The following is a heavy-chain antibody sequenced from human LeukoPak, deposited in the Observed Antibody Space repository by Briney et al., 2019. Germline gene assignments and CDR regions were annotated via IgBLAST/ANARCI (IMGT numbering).Heavy chain of an antibody. CDR1: GFTVSSNY. D-gene: IGHD6-13*01. Sequence: GGSLRLSCAASGFTVSSNYMSWVRQAPGKGLEWVSTIYSGGSTYYADSVKGRFTISRDNSKNTLYLQMNSLRAEDTAIFYCARKPGSSWYFDYWGQGTLVTVSS. V-gene: IGHV3-66*01. CDR3: ARKPGSSWYFDY. J-gene: IGHJ4*02. CDR2: IYSGGST.